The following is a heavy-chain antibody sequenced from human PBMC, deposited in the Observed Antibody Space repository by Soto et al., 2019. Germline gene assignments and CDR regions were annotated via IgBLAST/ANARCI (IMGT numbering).Heavy chain of an antibody. V-gene: IGHV3-23*01. J-gene: IGHJ4*02. Sequence: EVPLLESGGGLVQPGGSLRLSCAASGFTFSSYAMSWVRQAPGKGLEWVSAISGSGGSTYYADSVKGRFTISRDNSKNTLYLQMNSLRAEDTAVYYCAKRGKPGYSSGWYDYWGQGTLVTVSS. D-gene: IGHD6-19*01. CDR3: AKRGKPGYSSGWYDY. CDR2: ISGSGGST. CDR1: GFTFSSYA.